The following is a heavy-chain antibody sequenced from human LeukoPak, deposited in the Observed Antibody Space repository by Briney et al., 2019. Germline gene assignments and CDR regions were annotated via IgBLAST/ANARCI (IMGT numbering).Heavy chain of an antibody. CDR2: IIPIFGTA. CDR1: GGTFSSYA. D-gene: IGHD5-24*01. V-gene: IGHV1-69*01. CDR3: ARAKLPSYGMDV. Sequence: SVKVSCKASGGTFSSYAISWVRQAPGQGLEWKGGIIPIFGTANYAQKFQGRVTITADESTSTAYMELSSLRSEDTAVYYCARAKLPSYGMDVWGKGTTVTVSS. J-gene: IGHJ6*04.